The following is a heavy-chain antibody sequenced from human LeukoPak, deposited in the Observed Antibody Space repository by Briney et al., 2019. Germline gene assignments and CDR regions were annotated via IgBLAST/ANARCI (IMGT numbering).Heavy chain of an antibody. Sequence: GGSLRLSCAASGFTFSSYGMHWVRQAPGKGLEWVAVIWYDGSNKYYADSVRGRFTISRDNSKNTLYLQMNSLRAEDTAVYYCAKVGNTYYDILTGSTLEWFDPWGQGTLVTVSS. CDR2: IWYDGSNK. J-gene: IGHJ5*02. CDR3: AKVGNTYYDILTGSTLEWFDP. V-gene: IGHV3-33*06. CDR1: GFTFSSYG. D-gene: IGHD3-9*01.